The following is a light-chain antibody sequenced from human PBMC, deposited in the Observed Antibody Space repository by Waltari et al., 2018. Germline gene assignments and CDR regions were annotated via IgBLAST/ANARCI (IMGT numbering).Light chain of an antibody. J-gene: IGKJ1*01. CDR1: QSVSSN. V-gene: IGKV3-15*01. CDR3: QQYNNWRT. Sequence: EIVMTQSPATLSVSPGERATLSCRASQSVSSNLAWYQQRPGQAPRLLSYGASTRATGIPARFSGSRSGTEFTFTISSLQSEDFAVYYCQQYNNWRTFGQGTKVEI. CDR2: GAS.